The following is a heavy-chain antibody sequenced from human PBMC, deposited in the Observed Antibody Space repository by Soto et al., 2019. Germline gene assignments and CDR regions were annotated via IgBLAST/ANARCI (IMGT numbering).Heavy chain of an antibody. Sequence: GGSLRLSCAATGFAFSTYGMHWVRQAPGKGLELVAAISYDGNEKYYADSLQGRVTIYRDNSKNALYLQVNSLRGEDTAVYYCAKETLRRGPSPMYAMDLWGQGMTVTVSS. D-gene: IGHD5-12*01. CDR2: ISYDGNEK. CDR3: AKETLRRGPSPMYAMDL. CDR1: GFAFSTYG. J-gene: IGHJ6*02. V-gene: IGHV3-30*18.